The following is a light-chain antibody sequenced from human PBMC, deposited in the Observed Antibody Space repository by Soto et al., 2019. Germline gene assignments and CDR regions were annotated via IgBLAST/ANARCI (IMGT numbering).Light chain of an antibody. CDR1: QSVLYSSKNKNY. CDR3: QQYYTTPLT. J-gene: IGKJ4*01. CDR2: WAS. Sequence: DIVMTQSPDSLAVSLGERATINCKSSQSVLYSSKNKNYLAWYQQKPGQPPKLLVYWASTRESGVPDRFSGSGSGTDFTITISSLQAEDVALYYCQQYYTTPLTFGGGTKVDIK. V-gene: IGKV4-1*01.